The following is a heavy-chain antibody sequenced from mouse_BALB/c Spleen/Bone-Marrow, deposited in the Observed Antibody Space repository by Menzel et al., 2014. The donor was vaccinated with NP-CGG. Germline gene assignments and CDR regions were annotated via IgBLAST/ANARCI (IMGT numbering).Heavy chain of an antibody. D-gene: IGHD1-2*01. J-gene: IGHJ1*01. V-gene: IGHV1S81*02. CDR2: INPSNDTP. CDR1: GYTFTNYF. CDR3: TRSGYYGYGWYFDV. Sequence: GAVLVKSVSSVKLSCRVSGYTFTNYFVYWVKQRPGQGLEWIGEINPSNDTPNFNEKFKSKATLTVDKSSSTAYMQLSSLTSEDSAVYYCTRSGYYGYGWYFDVWGAGTTVTVSS.